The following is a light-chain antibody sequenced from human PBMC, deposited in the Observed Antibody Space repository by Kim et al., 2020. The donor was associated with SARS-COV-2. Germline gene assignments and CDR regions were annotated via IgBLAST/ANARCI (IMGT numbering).Light chain of an antibody. J-gene: IGKJ2*03. CDR2: WAS. CDR1: ESVIHNPKNENS. Sequence: PTNSYKASESVIHNPKNENSIDWHQQTTGQPHKLLIYWASTRDSGVPDRLSGSGSETDFTLTISSLQSEDVAVYFCHQYETFPYSFGRDTKLEI. V-gene: IGKV4-1*01. CDR3: HQYETFPYS.